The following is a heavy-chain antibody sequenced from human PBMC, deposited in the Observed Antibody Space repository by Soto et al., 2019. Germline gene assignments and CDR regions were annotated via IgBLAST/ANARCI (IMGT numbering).Heavy chain of an antibody. CDR1: GGTFSSYA. Sequence: QVQLVQSGAEVKKPGSSVKVSCKASGGTFSSYAISWVRQAPGQGLEWMGGIIPIFGTANYAQKFQGRVTIPADESTSTAYMELSSLRSEDTAVYYCARGRTSITICGVVGTRRDYYYGMDVWGQGTTVTVSS. CDR3: ARGRTSITICGVVGTRRDYYYGMDV. CDR2: IIPIFGTA. V-gene: IGHV1-69*01. J-gene: IGHJ6*02. D-gene: IGHD3-3*01.